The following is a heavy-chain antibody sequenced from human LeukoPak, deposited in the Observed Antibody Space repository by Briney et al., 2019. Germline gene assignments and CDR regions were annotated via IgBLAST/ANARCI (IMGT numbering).Heavy chain of an antibody. J-gene: IGHJ4*02. CDR1: GFTFTSYA. Sequence: GGSLRLSCAASGFTFTSYAMSWVRQTRGKGLEWVASMSGGGDSDYYADSVKGRFTGSRDKSKNTLYVEMNSLRADDTAVYYCTKNASYARQNDNSGFFIDWGQGTLVTVSS. V-gene: IGHV3-23*01. CDR2: MSGGGDSD. D-gene: IGHD3-22*01. CDR3: TKNASYARQNDNSGFFID.